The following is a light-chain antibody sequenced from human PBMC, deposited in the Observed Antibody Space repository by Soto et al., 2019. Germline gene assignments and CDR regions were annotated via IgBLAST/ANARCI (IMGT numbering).Light chain of an antibody. J-gene: IGLJ1*01. CDR3: ISYTGSSTSYV. V-gene: IGLV2-14*01. Sequence: QSVLTQPASVSGSPGQSITISCSGTSSEVGSNDHVAWYQQFPGKTPKLMIYEVSNRPSGVSSRFSGSKSGNTASLTISGLQAGDEADYYCISYTGSSTSYVFGSGTKVTVL. CDR2: EVS. CDR1: SSEVGSNDH.